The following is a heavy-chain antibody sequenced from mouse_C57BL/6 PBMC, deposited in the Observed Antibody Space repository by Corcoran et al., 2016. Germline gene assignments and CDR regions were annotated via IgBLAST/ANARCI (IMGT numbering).Heavy chain of an antibody. CDR2: INPNNGGT. CDR1: GYTCTDYS. CDR3: ARRPHYDYDGGFAY. J-gene: IGHJ3*01. V-gene: IGHV1-26*01. D-gene: IGHD2-4*01. Sequence: EVQLQHSGHELVKPGASVKISCKASGYTCTDYSINGVKQRHGKGLEWIGDINPNNGGTSYNQKFKGKATLTVDKSSSTAYMEIRSLTSEDYAVYYCARRPHYDYDGGFAYCGQGTLVAVSA.